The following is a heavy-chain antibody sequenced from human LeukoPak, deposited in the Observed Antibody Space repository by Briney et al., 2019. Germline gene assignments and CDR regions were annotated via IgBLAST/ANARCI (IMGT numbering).Heavy chain of an antibody. V-gene: IGHV3-7*01. CDR1: GFSLSSYW. Sequence: GGSLRLSCPASGFSLSSYWMSWVRQAPGKGLEWVANINQDGSEKYYVDSVKGRFTISRDNAKNSLYLQMSSLRAEDTAVYYCARIGRQWSSVSPIWGQGTMVTVSS. J-gene: IGHJ3*02. CDR3: ARIGRQWSSVSPI. CDR2: INQDGSEK. D-gene: IGHD4-23*01.